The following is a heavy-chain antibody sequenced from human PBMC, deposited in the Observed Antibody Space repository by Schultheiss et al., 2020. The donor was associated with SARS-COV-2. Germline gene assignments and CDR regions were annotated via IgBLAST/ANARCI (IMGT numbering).Heavy chain of an antibody. J-gene: IGHJ6*02. CDR2: ISSSGSTI. V-gene: IGHV3-11*01. CDR3: ARDTHYCSSTSCVKDYYYGMDV. Sequence: GGSLRLPCAASGFTFSDYYMSWIRQAPGKGLEWVSYISSSGSTIYYADSVKGRFTISRDNAKNSLYLQMNSLRAEDTAVYYCARDTHYCSSTSCVKDYYYGMDVWGQGTTVTVSS. CDR1: GFTFSDYY. D-gene: IGHD2-2*01.